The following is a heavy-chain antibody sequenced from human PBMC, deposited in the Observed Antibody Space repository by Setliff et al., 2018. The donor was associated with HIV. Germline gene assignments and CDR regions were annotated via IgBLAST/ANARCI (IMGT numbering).Heavy chain of an antibody. CDR3: AKGLRPYKAPPDF. CDR2: ISVTGNTI. V-gene: IGHV3-48*03. D-gene: IGHD1-1*01. Sequence: GGSLRLSCAASGFTFDTYEMNWVRRAPGKGLEWVSYISVTGNTIGYADSVKGRFTISREDAKNSLYLQMNSLRPEDSALYYCAKGLRPYKAPPDFWGQGTLVTVSS. J-gene: IGHJ4*02. CDR1: GFTFDTYE.